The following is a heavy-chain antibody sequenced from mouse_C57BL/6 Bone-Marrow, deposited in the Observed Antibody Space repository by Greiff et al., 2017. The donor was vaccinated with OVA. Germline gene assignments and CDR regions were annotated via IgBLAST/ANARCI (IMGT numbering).Heavy chain of an antibody. CDR2: INPNNGGT. Sequence: EVQGVESGPELVKPGASVKIPCKASGYTFTDYNIDWVKQSHGKNLEWIGDINPNNGGTIYNQKFKGKATLTVDKSSSTAYMELRSLTSEDTAVYYCARWGSSYVRYFDVWGTGTTVTVSS. J-gene: IGHJ1*03. V-gene: IGHV1-18*01. CDR3: ARWGSSYVRYFDV. CDR1: GYTFTDYN. D-gene: IGHD1-1*01.